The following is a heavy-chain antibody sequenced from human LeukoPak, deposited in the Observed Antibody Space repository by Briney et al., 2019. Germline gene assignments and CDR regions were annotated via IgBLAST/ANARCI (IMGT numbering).Heavy chain of an antibody. J-gene: IGHJ4*02. V-gene: IGHV1-69*04. CDR2: IIPILGIA. D-gene: IGHD4-23*01. CDR3: ARYSDGGSSDYFDY. Sequence: ASVKVSCKASGGTFSSYATSWVRQAPGQGLEWMGRIIPILGIANYAQKFQGRVTITADKSTSTAYMELSSLRSEDTAVYYCARYSDGGSSDYFDYWGQGTLVTVSS. CDR1: GGTFSSYA.